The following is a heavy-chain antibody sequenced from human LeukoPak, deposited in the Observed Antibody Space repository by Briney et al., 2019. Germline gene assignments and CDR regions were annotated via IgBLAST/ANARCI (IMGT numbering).Heavy chain of an antibody. CDR3: AKGGPAPNYYDSTAAFDF. D-gene: IGHD3-22*01. J-gene: IGHJ3*01. Sequence: PGGSLRLSCAASGFTFSSYGMHWVRQAPGKGLEWVAVISYDGSNKYYADSVKGRFTISRDNSKNTLYLQMNSLRDEDTAVFYCAKGGPAPNYYDSTAAFDFWGQGTMVTVSS. CDR1: GFTFSSYG. CDR2: ISYDGSNK. V-gene: IGHV3-30*18.